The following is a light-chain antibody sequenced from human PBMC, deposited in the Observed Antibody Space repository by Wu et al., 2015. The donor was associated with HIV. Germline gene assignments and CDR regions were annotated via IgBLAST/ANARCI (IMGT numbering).Light chain of an antibody. CDR3: QQRMRWPPLT. CDR2: VHP. Sequence: EIVLTQSPGTLSLSQGERATLSCRASQSISNRYLAWYQTKNLARLPGSSSLVHPTGPLALPARFRGSGSGTDFTLTISRLEPEDFAVYYCQQRMRWPPLTFGGGTRVE. CDR1: QSISNRY. J-gene: IGKJ4*01. V-gene: IGKV3D-20*02.